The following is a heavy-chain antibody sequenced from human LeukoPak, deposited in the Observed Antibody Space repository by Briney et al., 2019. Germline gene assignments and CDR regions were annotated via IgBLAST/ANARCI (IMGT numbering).Heavy chain of an antibody. D-gene: IGHD5-18*01. CDR1: GFTFSSYA. V-gene: IGHV3-21*01. J-gene: IGHJ4*02. Sequence: GGSLRLSCAASGFTFSSYAMSWVRQAPGKGLEWVSSISSSSSYIYYADSVKGRFTISRDNAKNSLYLQMNSLRAEDTAVYYCAREKQLSLRYWGQGTLVTVSS. CDR2: ISSSSSYI. CDR3: AREKQLSLRY.